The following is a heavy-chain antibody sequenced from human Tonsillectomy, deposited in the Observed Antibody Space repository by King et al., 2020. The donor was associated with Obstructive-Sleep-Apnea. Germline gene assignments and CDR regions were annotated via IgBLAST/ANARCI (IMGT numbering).Heavy chain of an antibody. CDR2: ISSSSSTI. D-gene: IGHD4-17*01. J-gene: IGHJ4*02. Sequence: VQLVESGGGLVQPGGSLRLSCAASGFTFSSYSMNWVRQAPGKGLEWVSYISSSSSTIYYADSVKGRFTISRDNAKNSLYLQMNSLRAEDTAVYYCAREWTTRDYWGQGTLVTVSS. CDR1: GFTFSSYS. V-gene: IGHV3-48*04. CDR3: AREWTTRDY.